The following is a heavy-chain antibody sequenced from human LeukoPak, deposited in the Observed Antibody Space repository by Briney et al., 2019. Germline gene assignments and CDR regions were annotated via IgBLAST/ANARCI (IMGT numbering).Heavy chain of an antibody. V-gene: IGHV3-23*01. CDR2: ISGSGGST. J-gene: IGHJ4*02. Sequence: GGSLRLSCAASGFTFSSYGMSWVRQAPGKGLEWVSAISGSGGSTYYADSVKGRFTISRDNSKNTLYLQMNSLRAEDTAVYYCAKARMITFGGVIVDFDYWGQGTLVTVSS. CDR3: AKARMITFGGVIVDFDY. CDR1: GFTFSSYG. D-gene: IGHD3-16*02.